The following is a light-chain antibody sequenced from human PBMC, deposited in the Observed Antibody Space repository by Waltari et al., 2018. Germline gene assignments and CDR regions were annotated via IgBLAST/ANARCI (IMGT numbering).Light chain of an antibody. CDR3: QQYYSTLALT. CDR1: QGISNS. V-gene: IGKV1-NL1*01. J-gene: IGKJ4*01. CDR2: AAS. Sequence: DIQMTQSPSSLSASVGDRVSITCRASQGISNSLAWYQQKPGKAPKLLLYAASRLESGVPPRFSGSGSGADYTLTISSLQPEDCATYYCQQYYSTLALTFGGGTKVEIK.